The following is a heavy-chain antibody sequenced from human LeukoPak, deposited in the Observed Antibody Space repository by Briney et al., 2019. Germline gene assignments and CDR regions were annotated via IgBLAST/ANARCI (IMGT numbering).Heavy chain of an antibody. J-gene: IGHJ6*03. V-gene: IGHV1-2*02. CDR1: GYTFTGYY. D-gene: IGHD6-13*01. CDR2: TNPNSGGT. CDR3: ARMRYSSRPNHYYYYYMDV. Sequence: AASVKVSCKASGYTFTGYYMHWVRQAPGQGLEWMGWTNPNSGGTNYAQKFQGRVTMTRDTSISTAYMELSRLRSDDTAVYYCARMRYSSRPNHYYYYYMDVWGKGTTVTVSS.